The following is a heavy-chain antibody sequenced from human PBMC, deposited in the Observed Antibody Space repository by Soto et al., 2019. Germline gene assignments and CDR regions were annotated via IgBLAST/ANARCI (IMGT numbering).Heavy chain of an antibody. CDR1: GFTFDDYG. CDR2: INWNGGST. Sequence: EVQLVESGGGVVRPGGSLRLSCAASGFTFDDYGMSWVRQAPGKGLEWVSGINWNGGSTGYADSVKGRFNVSRDNAKNSLYLQMNSLRAEDTALYYCARLYSSGWYGPGRYWGQGTLVTVSS. CDR3: ARLYSSGWYGPGRY. D-gene: IGHD6-19*01. J-gene: IGHJ4*02. V-gene: IGHV3-20*04.